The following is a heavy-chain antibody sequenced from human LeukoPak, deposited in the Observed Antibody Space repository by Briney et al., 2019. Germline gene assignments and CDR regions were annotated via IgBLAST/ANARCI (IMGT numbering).Heavy chain of an antibody. J-gene: IGHJ4*02. CDR3: AKDRRGAVAELDY. V-gene: IGHV3-33*06. CDR2: IWYDGSNK. Sequence: GRSLRLSCAASGFTFSSYGMHWVRQAPGKGLEWVAVIWYDGSNKYCADSVKGRFTISRDNSKNTLYLQMNSLRAEDTAVYYCAKDRRGAVAELDYWGQGTLVTVSS. D-gene: IGHD6-19*01. CDR1: GFTFSSYG.